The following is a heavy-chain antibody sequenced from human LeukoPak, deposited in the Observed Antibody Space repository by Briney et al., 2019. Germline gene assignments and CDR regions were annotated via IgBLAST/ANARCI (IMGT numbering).Heavy chain of an antibody. D-gene: IGHD4-11*01. Sequence: SETLSLTCTVSGGSISSYYWSWIRQPPGKELEWIGYIYYSGSTNYNPSLKSRVTISVDTSKNQFSLKLSSVTAADTAVYYCARGGLHGPRDAFDIWGQGTMVTVSS. CDR2: IYYSGST. CDR1: GGSISSYY. CDR3: ARGGLHGPRDAFDI. V-gene: IGHV4-59*01. J-gene: IGHJ3*02.